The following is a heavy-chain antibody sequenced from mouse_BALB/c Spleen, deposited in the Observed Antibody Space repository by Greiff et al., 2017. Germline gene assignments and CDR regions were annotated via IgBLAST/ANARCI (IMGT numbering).Heavy chain of an antibody. V-gene: IGHV14-3*02. CDR3: AREGAMDY. CDR2: IDPANGNT. Sequence: VQLKQSGAELVKPGASVKLSCTASGFNIKDTYMHWVKQRPEQGLEWIGRIDPANGNTKYDPKFQGKATITADTSSNTAYMQLKSLTSEDSAVYYCAREGAMDYWGQGTSVTVSS. J-gene: IGHJ4*01. CDR1: GFNIKDTY.